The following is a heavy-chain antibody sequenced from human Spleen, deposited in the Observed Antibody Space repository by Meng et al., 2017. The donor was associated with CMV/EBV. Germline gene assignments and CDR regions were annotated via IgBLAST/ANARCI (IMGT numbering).Heavy chain of an antibody. CDR3: ARNVGSPDYRTDS. J-gene: IGHJ4*02. D-gene: IGHD5-12*01. Sequence: ASVKVSCKASGYTFTGYYMHWVRQAPGQGLEWMGWINPNSGGTNYAQKFQGRVTMTRDTSISTAYMELSRLTSEDTAVYYCARNVGSPDYRTDSWGQGTLVTVSS. CDR1: GYTFTGYY. CDR2: INPNSGGT. V-gene: IGHV1-2*02.